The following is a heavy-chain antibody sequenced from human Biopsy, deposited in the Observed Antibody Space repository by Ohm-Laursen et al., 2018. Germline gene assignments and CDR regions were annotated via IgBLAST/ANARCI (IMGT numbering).Heavy chain of an antibody. Sequence: VASVKVSCKASGNTFATYHIHWVRQAPGQGLEWMGVISPSGATTSFSQKFQGRITMTRDTSTGTVYMDLNSLGSEDTAVYYCARAGVGSDGTDSYYYGMDVWGPGTTATVSS. CDR1: GNTFATYH. V-gene: IGHV1-46*01. CDR2: ISPSGATT. CDR3: ARAGVGSDGTDSYYYGMDV. D-gene: IGHD5-24*01. J-gene: IGHJ6*02.